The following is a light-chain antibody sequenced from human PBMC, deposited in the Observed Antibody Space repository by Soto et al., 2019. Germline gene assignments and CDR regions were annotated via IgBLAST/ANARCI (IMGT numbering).Light chain of an antibody. J-gene: IGLJ1*01. V-gene: IGLV2-14*03. CDR2: DVS. Sequence: QSALTQPASVSGSPGQSITISCTGTSSDVGGYNYVSWYQLHPGKAPKLMIYDVSNRPSGVSNRFSGSKSGGTASLTISGLQAEDEDDYFCSSYTSSSTLYVFGTGTKLTVL. CDR1: SSDVGGYNY. CDR3: SSYTSSSTLYV.